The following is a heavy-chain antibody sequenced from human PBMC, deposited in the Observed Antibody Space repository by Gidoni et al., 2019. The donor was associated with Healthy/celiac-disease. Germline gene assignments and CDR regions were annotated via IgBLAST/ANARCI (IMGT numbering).Heavy chain of an antibody. CDR2: INPSGGST. J-gene: IGHJ6*02. CDR1: GYTFTSYY. D-gene: IGHD3-10*01. Sequence: QVQLVQSGAEVKKPGASVKVSCKASGYTFTSYYMHWVRQAPGQGLEWMGIINPSGGSTSYAQKFQGRVTMTRDTSTSTVYMELSSLRSEDTAVYYCARDGDYYGSGSYFFSWERSYYYGMDVWGQGTTVTVSS. CDR3: ARDGDYYGSGSYFFSWERSYYYGMDV. V-gene: IGHV1-46*03.